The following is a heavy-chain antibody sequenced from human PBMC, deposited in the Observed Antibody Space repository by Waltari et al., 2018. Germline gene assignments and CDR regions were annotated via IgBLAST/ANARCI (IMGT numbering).Heavy chain of an antibody. Sequence: QVQLEESGGGVVQPGRSLRLACAASGFSFSSYGVHWVPQAPGKGLEWVAGIGHDGSLKYYADSVMGRFTISRDNSKNTLFLEMNSLRGEDTAVYYCAKENNDLLCDSWGQGTQVTVSS. CDR1: GFSFSSYG. D-gene: IGHD2-15*01. CDR3: AKENNDLLCDS. CDR2: IGHDGSLK. J-gene: IGHJ5*01. V-gene: IGHV3-30*18.